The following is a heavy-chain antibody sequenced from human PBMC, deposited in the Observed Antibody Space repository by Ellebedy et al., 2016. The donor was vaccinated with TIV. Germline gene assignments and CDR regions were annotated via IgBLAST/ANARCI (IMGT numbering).Heavy chain of an antibody. V-gene: IGHV3-30*02. J-gene: IGHJ6*02. D-gene: IGHD3-22*01. CDR2: IWYDGTTK. CDR1: GFTFSSYG. Sequence: PGGSLRLSCAASGFTFSSYGMHWVRQAPGRGLEWVALIWYDGTTKYYADSVKGRFTISRDNSKNTLYLQVNSLRPEDTAVYYCAKVRVDHYRSSGFYFYYGMDVWGQGTTVTVSS. CDR3: AKVRVDHYRSSGFYFYYGMDV.